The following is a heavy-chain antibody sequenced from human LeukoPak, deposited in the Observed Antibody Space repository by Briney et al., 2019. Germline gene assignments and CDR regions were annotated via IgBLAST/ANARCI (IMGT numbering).Heavy chain of an antibody. V-gene: IGHV4-59*08. CDR1: GGSISGYY. J-gene: IGHJ4*02. CDR3: ARRPSSTWYFDY. Sequence: SEALSLTCTVSGGSISGYYWSWIRQPPGKGLEWIGYISYSGSTNYNPSLKSRVTTSVDTSKNQFSLKLSSVTAADTAVYYCARRPSSTWYFDYWGQGTLVTVSS. D-gene: IGHD6-6*01. CDR2: ISYSGST.